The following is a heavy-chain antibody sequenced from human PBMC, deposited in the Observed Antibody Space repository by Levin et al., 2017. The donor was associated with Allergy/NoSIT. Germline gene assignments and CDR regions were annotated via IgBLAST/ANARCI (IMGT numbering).Heavy chain of an antibody. CDR1: GFTFSSYA. Sequence: LSLTCAASGFTFSSYAMSWVRQAPGKGLEWVSAISGSGGSTYYADSVKGRFTISRDNSKNTLYLQMNSLRAEDTAVYYCAKALYGDDRPIPPDAFDIWGQGTMVTVSS. V-gene: IGHV3-23*01. J-gene: IGHJ3*02. D-gene: IGHD4-17*01. CDR3: AKALYGDDRPIPPDAFDI. CDR2: ISGSGGST.